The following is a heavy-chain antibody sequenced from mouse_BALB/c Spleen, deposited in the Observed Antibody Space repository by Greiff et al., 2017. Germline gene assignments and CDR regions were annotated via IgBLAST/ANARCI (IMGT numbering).Heavy chain of an antibody. CDR1: GYTFTSYW. CDR3: TRGGPYGSYWYFDV. Sequence: EVQLQQSGTVLERPGASVKMSCKASGYTFTSYWMHWVKQRPGQGLEWIGAIYPGNSDTSYNQKFKGKAKLTAVTSTRTAYMELSSLTNEDSAVYYCTRGGPYGSYWYFDVWGAGTTVTVSS. V-gene: IGHV1-5*01. J-gene: IGHJ1*01. D-gene: IGHD1-2*01. CDR2: IYPGNSDT.